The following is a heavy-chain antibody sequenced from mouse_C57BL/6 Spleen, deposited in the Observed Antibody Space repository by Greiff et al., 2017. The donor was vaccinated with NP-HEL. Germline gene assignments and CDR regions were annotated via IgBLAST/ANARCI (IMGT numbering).Heavy chain of an antibody. CDR2: IYPGDGDT. CDR1: GYAFSSYW. V-gene: IGHV1-80*01. CDR3: AESRVYYYGGFAY. D-gene: IGHD1-1*01. J-gene: IGHJ3*01. Sequence: VQLQQSGAELVKPGASVKISCKASGYAFSSYWMNWVKQRPGKGLEWIGQIYPGDGDTNYNGKFKGKATLTADKSSSTAYMQLSSLTSEDSAVYFCAESRVYYYGGFAYWGQGTLVTVSA.